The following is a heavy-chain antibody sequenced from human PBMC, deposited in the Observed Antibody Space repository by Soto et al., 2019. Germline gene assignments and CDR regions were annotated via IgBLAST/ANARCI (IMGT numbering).Heavy chain of an antibody. CDR1: GFTFSSYG. CDR3: AKDPAAAGTGDLYYFDY. CDR2: ISYDGSNK. J-gene: IGHJ4*02. D-gene: IGHD6-13*01. Sequence: GGSLRLSCAASGFTFSSYGMHWVRQAPGKGLEWVAVISYDGSNKYYADSVKGRFTISRDNSKNTLYLQMNSLRAEDTAVYYCAKDPAAAGTGDLYYFDYWGQGTLVTVSS. V-gene: IGHV3-30*18.